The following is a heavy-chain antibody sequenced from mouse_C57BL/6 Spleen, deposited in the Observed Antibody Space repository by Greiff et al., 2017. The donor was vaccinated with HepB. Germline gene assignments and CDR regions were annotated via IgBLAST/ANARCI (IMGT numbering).Heavy chain of an antibody. J-gene: IGHJ4*01. Sequence: VQLQQSVAELVRPGASVKLSCTASGFNIKNTYMHWVKQRPEQGLEWIGRLDPANGNTKYAPKFQGKATITADTTSNTAYLQLSSLTSEDTAIYDCARDYSNPYDAMDYWGQGTSVTVSS. CDR1: GFNIKNTY. D-gene: IGHD2-5*01. V-gene: IGHV14-3*01. CDR2: LDPANGNT. CDR3: ARDYSNPYDAMDY.